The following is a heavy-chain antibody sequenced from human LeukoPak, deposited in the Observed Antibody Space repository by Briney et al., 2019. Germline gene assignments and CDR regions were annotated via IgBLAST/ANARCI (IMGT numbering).Heavy chain of an antibody. J-gene: IGHJ6*02. CDR3: ARAEYSSSFAGYYYYGMDV. D-gene: IGHD6-6*01. CDR1: GGTFSSYA. CDR2: IIPIFGTA. Sequence: GASVKVSCKDSGGTFSSYAISWVRQAPGQGLEWMGGIIPIFGTANYAQKFQGRVTITADESTSTAYMELSSLRSEDTAVYYCARAEYSSSFAGYYYYGMDVWGQGTTVTVSS. V-gene: IGHV1-69*13.